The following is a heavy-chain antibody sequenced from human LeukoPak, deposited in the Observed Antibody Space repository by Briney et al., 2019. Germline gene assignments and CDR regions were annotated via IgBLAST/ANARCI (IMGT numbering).Heavy chain of an antibody. J-gene: IGHJ4*02. Sequence: ASVKVSCKTSGYTFTTYDINWVRQAPGQGLEWMGGMNPNSGNTGYAQNFQGRVTMTRNTSISTAYMELSGLTSEDTAVYYCARSVGYDYGYYFDSWGQGTLVTVSS. D-gene: IGHD3-16*01. CDR2: MNPNSGNT. CDR3: ARSVGYDYGYYFDS. V-gene: IGHV1-8*01. CDR1: GYTFTTYD.